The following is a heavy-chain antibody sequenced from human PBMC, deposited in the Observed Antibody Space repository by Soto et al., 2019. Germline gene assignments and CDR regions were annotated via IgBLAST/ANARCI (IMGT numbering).Heavy chain of an antibody. V-gene: IGHV1-69*01. CDR1: GGTFSSYA. Sequence: QVQLVQSGAEVKKPGSSVKVSCKASGGTFSSYAISWVRQAPGQGLEWMGGIIPIFGTANHAQKFQGRVTITADESTSTAYLGLSSLRSEDTSVYYCARVRGAYCSGGSCYNPDWFDPWGQGTLVTVSS. CDR2: IIPIFGTA. J-gene: IGHJ5*02. CDR3: ARVRGAYCSGGSCYNPDWFDP. D-gene: IGHD2-15*01.